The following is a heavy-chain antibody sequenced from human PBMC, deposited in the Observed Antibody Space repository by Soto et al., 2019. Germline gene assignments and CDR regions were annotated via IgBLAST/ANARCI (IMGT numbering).Heavy chain of an antibody. CDR2: ISAYTGNT. CDR3: ARDLGGRIAVAGREDAFDI. D-gene: IGHD6-19*01. CDR1: GYTFTSYG. Sequence: QVQLVQSGAEVKKPGASVKVSCKASGYTFTSYGISWVRQAPGQGLEWMGWISAYTGNTNYAQKLQGRVTMTTDTSTSRAYMELRSLRYDDTAVYYCARDLGGRIAVAGREDAFDIWGQGTMVTVSS. V-gene: IGHV1-18*01. J-gene: IGHJ3*02.